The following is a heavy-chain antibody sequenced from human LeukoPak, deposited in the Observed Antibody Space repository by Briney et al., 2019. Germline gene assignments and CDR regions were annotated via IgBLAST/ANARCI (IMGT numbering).Heavy chain of an antibody. Sequence: ASVKVSCKASGYTFTNYDINWVRQATGQGLGWMGWMNPNTGNTGYTQKFQGRITITRNTSISTAYMELSSLRSEDTAVYYCARSLWSGYDTFDIWGQGTMVTVSS. CDR2: MNPNTGNT. D-gene: IGHD3-3*01. V-gene: IGHV1-8*03. CDR3: ARSLWSGYDTFDI. CDR1: GYTFTNYD. J-gene: IGHJ3*02.